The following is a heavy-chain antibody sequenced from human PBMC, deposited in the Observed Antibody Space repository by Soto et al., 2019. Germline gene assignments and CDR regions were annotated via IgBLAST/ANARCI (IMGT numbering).Heavy chain of an antibody. J-gene: IGHJ4*02. CDR1: GFTFSSYS. CDR3: AKVLVGGDYVDY. CDR2: ISSSSSTI. D-gene: IGHD1-26*01. V-gene: IGHV3-48*01. Sequence: GGSLRLSCAASGFTFSSYSMNWVRQAPGKGLEWVSYISSSSSTIYYADSVKGRFTISRDNSKNTLYLQMNSLRAEDTAVYYCAKVLVGGDYVDYWGQGTPVTVSS.